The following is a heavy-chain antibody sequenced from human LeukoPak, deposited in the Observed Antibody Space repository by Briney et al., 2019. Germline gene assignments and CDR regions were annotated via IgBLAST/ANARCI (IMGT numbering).Heavy chain of an antibody. CDR1: GFTFSSYA. CDR2: ISYDGSNK. J-gene: IGHJ4*02. Sequence: PGGSLRLSCAASGFTFSSYAMNWVRQAPGKGLEWVAVISYDGSNKFYADSVKGRFTISRDNSKNTLYLQMNSLRAEDTAVYYCARASGSYYFDYWGQGTLVTVSS. CDR3: ARASGSYYFDY. V-gene: IGHV3-30*04. D-gene: IGHD1-26*01.